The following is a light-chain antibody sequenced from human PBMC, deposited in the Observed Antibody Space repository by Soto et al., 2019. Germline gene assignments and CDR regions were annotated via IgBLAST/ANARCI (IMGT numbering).Light chain of an antibody. J-gene: IGKJ2*01. CDR1: QSISSS. Sequence: DIQMTQSPSSLSASVGDRVTIACRASQSISSSVNWYQQKAGKAPNLLIYTASNLESGVPSRFSGSGSGTDFTLTISSLQPEDFATYFCQQSYTTPVYSFGQGTKVDIK. CDR3: QQSYTTPVYS. V-gene: IGKV1-39*01. CDR2: TAS.